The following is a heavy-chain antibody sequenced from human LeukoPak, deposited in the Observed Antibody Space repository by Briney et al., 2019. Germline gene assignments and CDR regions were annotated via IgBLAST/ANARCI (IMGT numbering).Heavy chain of an antibody. Sequence: GGSLRLCCAASGLSVSSNFITWVRQAPGKGPEWVSVIYSDGTTYYADSLKGRFTTSRDTSKNTVFLQMSSLRDEDTAVYYCARAGSGWYREQGYFDYWGQGTLVTVSS. V-gene: IGHV3-53*01. D-gene: IGHD6-19*01. CDR1: GLSVSSNF. CDR3: ARAGSGWYREQGYFDY. J-gene: IGHJ4*02. CDR2: IYSDGTT.